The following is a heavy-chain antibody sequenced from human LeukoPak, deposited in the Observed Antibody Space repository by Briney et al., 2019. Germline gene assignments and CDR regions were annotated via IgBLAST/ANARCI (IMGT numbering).Heavy chain of an antibody. CDR3: ARGVQVWHY. Sequence: GGSLRLSCAASGFTFSTYELNWVRQAPGKGLEWLAYINTNGGTIHYADSVQGRFTISRDNAKSSVYLQMNSLRAEDTSLYYCARGVQVWHYWGQGTLVTVSS. J-gene: IGHJ4*02. V-gene: IGHV3-48*03. CDR1: GFTFSTYE. CDR2: INTNGGTI. D-gene: IGHD5-18*01.